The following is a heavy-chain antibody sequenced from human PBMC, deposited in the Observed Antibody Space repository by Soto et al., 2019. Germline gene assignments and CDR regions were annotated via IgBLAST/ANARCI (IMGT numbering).Heavy chain of an antibody. CDR3: AQTTVTTHYYGMDV. J-gene: IGHJ6*02. D-gene: IGHD4-4*01. CDR1: GYTFTSYA. Sequence: QVQLVQSGAEVKKPGASVEVSCKASGYTFTSYAMHWVRQAPGQRLEWMGWINAGNGNTKYSQKFQGRVTITRDTSASTAYMELSSLRSEDTAVYYCAQTTVTTHYYGMDVWGQGTTVTVSS. CDR2: INAGNGNT. V-gene: IGHV1-3*01.